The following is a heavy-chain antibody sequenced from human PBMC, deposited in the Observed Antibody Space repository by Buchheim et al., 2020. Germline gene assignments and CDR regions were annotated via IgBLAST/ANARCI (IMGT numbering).Heavy chain of an antibody. CDR2: IDLSGST. V-gene: IGHV4-34*01. CDR1: GGSFSGYY. Sequence: QVQLQQWGAGLLKPSETLSLTCAVYGGSFSGYYWSWIRQPPEKGLQWIGEIDLSGSTNYNPSLGSRVTISADTSKKQFSLKLSSVTAADTAIYYCARGGGGGWRDPTPYGMDVWGQGTT. J-gene: IGHJ6*02. CDR3: ARGGGGGWRDPTPYGMDV. D-gene: IGHD6-19*01.